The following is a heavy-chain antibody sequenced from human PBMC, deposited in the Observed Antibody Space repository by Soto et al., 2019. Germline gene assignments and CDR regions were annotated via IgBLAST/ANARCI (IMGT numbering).Heavy chain of an antibody. J-gene: IGHJ4*02. Sequence: QITLKESGPTLVQPTQTLTLTCTFSGFSLSTRAVAVAWFRQPPGKALERLALIYWDEDKWYSPSLKSRLTIPDATPETQVVLTMTSMAPVYTATYYCAHRPRGYDYYVDSWGQGILVTVSS. CDR2: IYWDEDK. D-gene: IGHD5-12*01. V-gene: IGHV2-5*02. CDR1: GFSLSTRAVA. CDR3: AHRPRGYDYYVDS.